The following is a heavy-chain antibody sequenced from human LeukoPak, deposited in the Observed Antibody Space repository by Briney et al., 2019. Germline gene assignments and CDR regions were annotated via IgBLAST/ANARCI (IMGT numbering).Heavy chain of an antibody. CDR1: GFTFSDYY. J-gene: IGHJ4*02. CDR3: ASSYYYDSSGYYYRTAPLDY. V-gene: IGHV3-11*01. D-gene: IGHD3-22*01. CDR2: ISSSGSTI. Sequence: GGSLRLSCAASGFTFSDYYMSWIRQAPGKGLEWVSYISSSGSTIYYADSVKGRFTISRDNAKNSLYLQMNSLRAEDTAVYYCASSYYYDSSGYYYRTAPLDYWGQGTLVTVSS.